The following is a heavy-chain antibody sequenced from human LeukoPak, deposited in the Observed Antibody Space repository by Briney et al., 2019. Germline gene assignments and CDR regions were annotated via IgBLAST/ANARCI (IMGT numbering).Heavy chain of an antibody. J-gene: IGHJ4*02. Sequence: GGSLRLSCAASGFTFSSYAMHWVRQAPGKGLEWVAVISYDGSNKYYADSVKGRFTISRDNSKNTLYLQMNSLRAEDTAVYYCAISPTLLWFGELSDYWGQGTLVTVSS. V-gene: IGHV3-30-3*01. CDR1: GFTFSSYA. CDR3: AISPTLLWFGELSDY. D-gene: IGHD3-10*01. CDR2: ISYDGSNK.